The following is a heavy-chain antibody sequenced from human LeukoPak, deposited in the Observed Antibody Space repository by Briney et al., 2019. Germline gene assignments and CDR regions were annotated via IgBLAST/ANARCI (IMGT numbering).Heavy chain of an antibody. CDR1: GYTFTSYG. CDR2: ISAYNGNT. V-gene: IGHV1-18*01. CDR3: ARDHGTRAAAGIIYWYFDL. J-gene: IGHJ2*01. Sequence: ASVKVSCKASGYTFTSYGISWVRQAPGQGLEWMGWISAYNGNTNYAQKLQGRVTMTTDTSTSTAYMELRSLRSDDTAVYYCARDHGTRAAAGIIYWYFDLWGRGTLVTVSS. D-gene: IGHD6-13*01.